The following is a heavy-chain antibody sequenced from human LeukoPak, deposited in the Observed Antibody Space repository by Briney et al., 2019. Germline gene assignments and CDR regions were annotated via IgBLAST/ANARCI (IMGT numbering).Heavy chain of an antibody. CDR3: AKDDSSDWHYFDY. CDR1: GFTFSSYG. V-gene: IGHV3-30*02. Sequence: GGSLRLSCAASGFTFSSYGMHWVRQAPGKGLEWVAFIPYDGSNKYYADSVKGRFTISRDNSKNTLYLQMNSLRAEDTAVYYCAKDDSSDWHYFDYWGQGTLVTVSS. J-gene: IGHJ4*02. D-gene: IGHD6-19*01. CDR2: IPYDGSNK.